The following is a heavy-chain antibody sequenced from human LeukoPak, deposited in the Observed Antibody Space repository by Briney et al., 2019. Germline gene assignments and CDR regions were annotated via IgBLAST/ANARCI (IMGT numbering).Heavy chain of an antibody. V-gene: IGHV3-74*01. Sequence: GGSLRLSCAASGFTFSNYWMHWVRQAPGKGLVWVSRINSDGSSTSHADSVKGRFTISRDNAKNTLYLQMNSLRAEDTAVYYCARGDYSSGWYWYAFDIWGQGTMVTVSS. D-gene: IGHD6-19*01. CDR2: INSDGSST. J-gene: IGHJ3*02. CDR1: GFTFSNYW. CDR3: ARGDYSSGWYWYAFDI.